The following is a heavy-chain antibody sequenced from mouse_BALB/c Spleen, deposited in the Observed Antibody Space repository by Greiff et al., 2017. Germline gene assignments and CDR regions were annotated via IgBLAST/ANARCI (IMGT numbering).Heavy chain of an antibody. CDR3: ARGGYGYGGSYYDAMDY. J-gene: IGHJ4*01. V-gene: IGHV3-6*02. D-gene: IGHD1-2*01. CDR1: GYSITSGYY. Sequence: EVKLQESGPGLVKPSQSLSLTCSVTGYSITSGYYWNWIRQFPGNKLEWMGYISYDGSNNYNPSLKNRISITRDTSKNQFFLKLNSVTTEDTATYYCARGGYGYGGSYYDAMDYWGQGTSVTVSS. CDR2: ISYDGSN.